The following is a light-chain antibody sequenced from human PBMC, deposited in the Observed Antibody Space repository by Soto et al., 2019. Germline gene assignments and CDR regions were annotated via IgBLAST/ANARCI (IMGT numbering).Light chain of an antibody. CDR3: QQYSDSPLT. CDR2: GAS. V-gene: IGKV3-20*01. Sequence: EIVLTQSPGTLSLSPGERATLSCRASQTVRTNYLAWFQHKPGQAPRLHIYGASRRATAIPDRFSGSGSGTDFTLTINGLEPEDFAVYFCQQYSDSPLTFGGGTKVEIK. J-gene: IGKJ4*01. CDR1: QTVRTNY.